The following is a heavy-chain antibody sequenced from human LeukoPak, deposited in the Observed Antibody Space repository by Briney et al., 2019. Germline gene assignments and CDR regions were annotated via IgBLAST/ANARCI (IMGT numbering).Heavy chain of an antibody. V-gene: IGHV3-9*01. CDR3: ARVGNTMVRGAALDY. J-gene: IGHJ4*02. D-gene: IGHD3-10*01. Sequence: GGSLRLSCAASGCTFDDYAMHWVRQAPGKGLEWVSGISWNSGSIGYADSVKGRFTISRDNAKNSLYLQMNSLRAEDTALYYCARVGNTMVRGAALDYWGQGTLVTVSS. CDR2: ISWNSGSI. CDR1: GCTFDDYA.